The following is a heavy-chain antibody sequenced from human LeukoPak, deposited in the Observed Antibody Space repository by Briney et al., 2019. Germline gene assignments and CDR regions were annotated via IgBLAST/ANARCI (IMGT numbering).Heavy chain of an antibody. CDR3: AKDNGRFYGSYYYMDV. J-gene: IGHJ6*03. CDR1: GFTFDDHA. Sequence: GGSLRLSCAASGFTFDDHAMHWVRQAPGKGLEWVSGLSWNSNSIGYGDSVKGRFTISRDNAKSSLYLQMNSLRVEDTALYYCAKDNGRFYGSYYYMDVWGKGTTVTVSS. V-gene: IGHV3-9*01. D-gene: IGHD2/OR15-2a*01. CDR2: LSWNSNSI.